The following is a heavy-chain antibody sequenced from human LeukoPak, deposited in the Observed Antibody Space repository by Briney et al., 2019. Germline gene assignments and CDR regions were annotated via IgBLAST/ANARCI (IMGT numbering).Heavy chain of an antibody. J-gene: IGHJ6*04. CDR3: AELGITMIGGV. Sequence: GGSLRRSAAASGFTFSSYGMHWVRQGPGNGLEGLAFIRYDGSNKYYTDPVKGRFSSARYNTRNSLDLQTNSLRAEDTVVYYCAELGITMIGGVWGKGTTVTISS. CDR2: IRYDGSNK. V-gene: IGHV3-30*02. CDR1: GFTFSSYG. D-gene: IGHD3-10*02.